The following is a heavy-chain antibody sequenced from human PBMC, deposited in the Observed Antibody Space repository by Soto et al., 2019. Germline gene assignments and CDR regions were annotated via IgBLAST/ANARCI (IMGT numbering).Heavy chain of an antibody. Sequence: ETLSLTCTVSGGSVSSGSYYWSWIRQPPGKGLEWIGYIYYSGSTNYNPSLKSRVTISVDTSKNQFSLKLSSVTAADTAVYYCARGYYYDSSGYQDAFDIWGQGTMVTVS. J-gene: IGHJ3*02. V-gene: IGHV4-61*01. CDR3: ARGYYYDSSGYQDAFDI. CDR2: IYYSGST. CDR1: GGSVSSGSYY. D-gene: IGHD3-22*01.